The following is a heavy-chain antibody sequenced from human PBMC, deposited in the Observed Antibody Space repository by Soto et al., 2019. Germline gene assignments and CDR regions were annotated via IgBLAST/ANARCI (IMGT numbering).Heavy chain of an antibody. CDR2: IYYSGST. V-gene: IGHV4-39*01. D-gene: IGHD2-8*01. J-gene: IGHJ4*02. Sequence: SETLSLTCTVSGGSISSSSYYWGWIRQPPGKGLEWIGSIYYSGSTYYNPSLKSRVTISVDTSKNQFSLKLSSVTAADTAVYYCARHVLRGKVYALDYWGQGTLVTVSS. CDR3: ARHVLRGKVYALDY. CDR1: GGSISSSSYY.